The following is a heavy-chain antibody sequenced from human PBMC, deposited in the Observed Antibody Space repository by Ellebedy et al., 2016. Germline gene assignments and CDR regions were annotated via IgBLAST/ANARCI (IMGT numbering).Heavy chain of an antibody. V-gene: IGHV5-51*01. CDR2: TYPCDYDT. D-gene: IGHD3-3*01. Sequence: GESLKISCKGSGYSFTSYGIGWVRQMPGKGLEWMGYTYPCDYDTRYSPSFQGQVTISADKSISTAYLQWSSLKASDTAMYYCARPSYTKYYDFWSGNPYYYYDGMDVWGQGTTVTVSS. CDR1: GYSFTSYG. J-gene: IGHJ6*02. CDR3: ARPSYTKYYDFWSGNPYYYYDGMDV.